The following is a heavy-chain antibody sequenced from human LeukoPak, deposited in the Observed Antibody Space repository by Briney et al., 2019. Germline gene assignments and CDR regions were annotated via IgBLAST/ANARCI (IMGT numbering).Heavy chain of an antibody. Sequence: PGGSLRLSCAASGFTFSDYYMSGRSSYTNYADSVKGRFTISRDNAKNPLYLQMNSLRAEDTAMYYCARDQGILTGFNWFDPWGQGTLVTVSS. CDR1: GFTFSDYY. D-gene: IGHD3-9*01. CDR2: GRSSYT. J-gene: IGHJ5*02. V-gene: IGHV3-11*06. CDR3: ARDQGILTGFNWFDP.